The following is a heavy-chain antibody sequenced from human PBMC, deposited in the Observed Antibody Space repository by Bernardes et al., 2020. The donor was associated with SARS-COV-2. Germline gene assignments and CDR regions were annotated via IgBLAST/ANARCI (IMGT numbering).Heavy chain of an antibody. J-gene: IGHJ6*02. CDR3: AKDLYIVVVPIYGMDV. D-gene: IGHD2-2*01. V-gene: IGHV3-30*18. CDR2: ISYDGSNK. Sequence: GGSLRLSCAASGFTFSSYGMHWVRQAPGKGLEWVAVISYDGSNKYYADSVKGRFTISRDNSKNTLHLQMNSLRAEDTAVYYCAKDLYIVVVPIYGMDVWGQGTTVTVSS. CDR1: GFTFSSYG.